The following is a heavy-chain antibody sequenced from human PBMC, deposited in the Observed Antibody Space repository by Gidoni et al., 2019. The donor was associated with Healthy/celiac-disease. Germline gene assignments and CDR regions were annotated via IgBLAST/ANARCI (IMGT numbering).Heavy chain of an antibody. D-gene: IGHD4-17*01. CDR1: EYTFTSYD. V-gene: IGHV1-8*01. Sequence: QVQLIQSGSEVKKPWASGKDSCKASEYTFTSYDINWVRQATGQGLEWMGWMNPNSGNTGYAQKFQGRVTMTRNTAISTAYMELSSLRSEDTAVYYCARGRDYAVGFDYWGQGTLVTVSS. J-gene: IGHJ4*02. CDR2: MNPNSGNT. CDR3: ARGRDYAVGFDY.